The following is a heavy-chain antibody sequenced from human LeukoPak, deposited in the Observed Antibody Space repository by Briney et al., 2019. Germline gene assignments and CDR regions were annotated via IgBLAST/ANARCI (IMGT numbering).Heavy chain of an antibody. CDR1: GGTLSSYA. J-gene: IGHJ6*04. D-gene: IGHD3-10*01. CDR3: ARDKGVTMVRGAPNYYYGMDV. CDR2: IIPIFGTA. V-gene: IGHV1-69*01. Sequence: SVKVSCKASGGTLSSYAISWVRQAPGQGLEWMGGIIPIFGTANYAQKFQGRVTITADESTSTAYMELSSLRSEDTAVYYCARDKGVTMVRGAPNYYYGMDVWGKGTTVTVSS.